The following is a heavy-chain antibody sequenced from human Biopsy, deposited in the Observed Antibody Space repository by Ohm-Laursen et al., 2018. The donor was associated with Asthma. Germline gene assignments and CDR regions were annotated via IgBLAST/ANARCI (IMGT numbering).Heavy chain of an antibody. Sequence: SSVKVSCKASGDSFSNYAISWVRQAPGQGLEWMGGLIPVLGTPDHAQMFEGRVTITADESTSAAYMELRSLSSEDTAVYYCARGYSGSDGFLYYYAGLEVWGQGTTVTASS. CDR3: ARGYSGSDGFLYYYAGLEV. CDR2: LIPVLGTP. CDR1: GDSFSNYA. D-gene: IGHD5-12*01. J-gene: IGHJ6*02. V-gene: IGHV1-69*01.